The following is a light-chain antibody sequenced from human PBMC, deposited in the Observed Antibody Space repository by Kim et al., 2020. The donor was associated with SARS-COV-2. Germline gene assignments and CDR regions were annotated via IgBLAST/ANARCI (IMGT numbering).Light chain of an antibody. V-gene: IGKV1-9*01. J-gene: IGKJ4*01. CDR3: QEVKSYPLT. CDR2: DAS. Sequence: IQMTQSPSSLSASVGDRVTITCRASQGISSYLAWYQQKPGKAPKLLIYDASTLQSGVPSRFSGSGSGTEFTLTVSSLQPDDFATYYCQEVKSYPLTFGGGTKVDIK. CDR1: QGISSY.